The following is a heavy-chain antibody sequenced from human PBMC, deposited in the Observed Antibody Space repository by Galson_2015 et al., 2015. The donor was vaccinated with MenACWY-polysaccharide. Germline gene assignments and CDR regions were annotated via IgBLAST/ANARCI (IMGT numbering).Heavy chain of an antibody. J-gene: IGHJ4*02. CDR1: GFTFSSYA. CDR3: AKVGKYSSGWYGEGYYFDY. D-gene: IGHD6-19*01. CDR2: ISGSGGST. Sequence: SLRLSCAASGFTFSSYAMSWVRQAPGKGLEWVSAISGSGGSTYYADSVKGRFTISRDNSKNTLYLQMSSLRAEDTAVYYCAKVGKYSSGWYGEGYYFDYWGQGTLVTVSS. V-gene: IGHV3-23*01.